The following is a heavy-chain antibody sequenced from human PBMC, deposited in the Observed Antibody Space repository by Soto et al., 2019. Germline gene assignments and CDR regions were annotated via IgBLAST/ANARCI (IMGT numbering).Heavy chain of an antibody. CDR2: ISPKSNYR. CDR3: VRGGGGGHFDS. Sequence: QIQLVESGGGLVKSGGSLRLSCAASGFSFSDYYMTWIRQAPGKGLEWLSYISPKSNYREYADSVKGRHTISRDNAKKSLSLQINSLRVDDTGVYYCVRGGGGGHFDSWGQGTLVTVSS. CDR1: GFSFSDYY. D-gene: IGHD3-16*01. J-gene: IGHJ4*02. V-gene: IGHV3-11*05.